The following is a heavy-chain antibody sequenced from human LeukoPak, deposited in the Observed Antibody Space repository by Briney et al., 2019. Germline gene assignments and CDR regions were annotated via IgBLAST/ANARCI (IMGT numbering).Heavy chain of an antibody. J-gene: IGHJ3*02. Sequence: ASVKVSCKASGYTFTSYDINWVRQATGQELECMGWMNPNSGNTGYAQKFQGRVTMTRNTSISTAYMELSSLRSEDTAVYYCATATTQYDAFDIWGQGTMVTVSS. CDR1: GYTFTSYD. CDR2: MNPNSGNT. CDR3: ATATTQYDAFDI. V-gene: IGHV1-8*01. D-gene: IGHD5-12*01.